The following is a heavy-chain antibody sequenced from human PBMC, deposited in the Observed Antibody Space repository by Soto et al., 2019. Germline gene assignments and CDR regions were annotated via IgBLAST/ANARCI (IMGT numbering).Heavy chain of an antibody. D-gene: IGHD3-10*01. CDR2: ISSGSSYI. J-gene: IGHJ6*02. Sequence: MDWVRQAPGKGLEWVSSISSGSSYIYYADSVKGRFTISRDNDKSSLFLHMNSLRVDDTAVYYCTRDRVKIRGGYYHYYGMDVWGQGTTVTVSS. V-gene: IGHV3-21*06. CDR3: TRDRVKIRGGYYHYYGMDV.